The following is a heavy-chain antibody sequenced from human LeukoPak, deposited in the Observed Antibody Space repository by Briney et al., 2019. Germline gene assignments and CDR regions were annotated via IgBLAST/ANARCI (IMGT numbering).Heavy chain of an antibody. D-gene: IGHD3-3*01. V-gene: IGHV1-18*04. CDR1: GYTFTSYY. Sequence: GASVKVSCKASGYTFTSYYMHWVRQAPGQGLEWMGWISAYNGNTNYAQKLQGRVTMTTDTSTSTAYMELRSLRSDDTAVYYCARDAAVWTIFGVVQSQGTYYYGMDVWGQGTTVTVSS. CDR2: ISAYNGNT. CDR3: ARDAAVWTIFGVVQSQGTYYYGMDV. J-gene: IGHJ6*02.